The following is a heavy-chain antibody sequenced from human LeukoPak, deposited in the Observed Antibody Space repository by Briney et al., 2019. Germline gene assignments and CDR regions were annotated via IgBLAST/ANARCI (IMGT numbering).Heavy chain of an antibody. CDR1: GYTFTSYD. V-gene: IGHV1-8*01. CDR3: ARESGLLYYFDY. CDR2: MNPNSGNT. D-gene: IGHD1-26*01. J-gene: IGHJ4*02. Sequence: RASVKVSCKASGYTFTSYDINWVRQATGQGLEWMGWMNPNSGNTGYAQKFQGRVTITRDTSASTAYMELSSLRSEDTAVYYCARESGLLYYFDYWGQGTLVTVSS.